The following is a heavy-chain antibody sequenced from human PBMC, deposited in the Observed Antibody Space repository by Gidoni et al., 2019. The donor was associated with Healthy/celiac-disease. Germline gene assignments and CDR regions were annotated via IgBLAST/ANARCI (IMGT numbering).Heavy chain of an antibody. D-gene: IGHD3-22*01. J-gene: IGHJ6*02. CDR3: ARDEGYYDSSGYLGDYYYYGMDV. V-gene: IGHV1-18*01. CDR1: GYTFTSHG. Sequence: QVQLGQAGAEGKKPGASGKVSCKASGYTFTSHGIRWVGKAPGQGFEWMGWISAYNGNTNYAQKLQGRVTMTTDTSTSTAYMELRSLRSDDTAVYYCARDEGYYDSSGYLGDYYYYGMDVWGQGTTVTVSS. CDR2: ISAYNGNT.